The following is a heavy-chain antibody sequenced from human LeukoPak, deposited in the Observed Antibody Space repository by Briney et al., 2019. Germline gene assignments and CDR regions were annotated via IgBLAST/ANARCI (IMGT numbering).Heavy chain of an antibody. J-gene: IGHJ4*02. CDR2: ISDIESI. D-gene: IGHD2/OR15-2a*01. Sequence: PSETLSLTCTVSGGSISSYYWSWVRQPPGKGLEWIAYISDIESINYNPSLKSRVTISLDTSKNQFSLKLSSVTAADTAVYYCAGHHPRNTVDFWGRGTLVTVSS. CDR3: AGHHPRNTVDF. CDR1: GGSISSYY. V-gene: IGHV4-59*08.